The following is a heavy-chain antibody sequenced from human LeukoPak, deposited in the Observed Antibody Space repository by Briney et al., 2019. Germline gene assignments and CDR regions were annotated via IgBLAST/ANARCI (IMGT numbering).Heavy chain of an antibody. Sequence: GGSLRLSCAASGFTFSSYAMSWVRQAPGKGLEWVSAITGSGGRTYYADSVKGRFTISRDNSKSTLYLQMNSLRAEDTAVYCCAKDRLSGWPNDAFDIWGQGTMVTVSS. D-gene: IGHD6-19*01. J-gene: IGHJ3*02. V-gene: IGHV3-23*01. CDR2: ITGSGGRT. CDR1: GFTFSSYA. CDR3: AKDRLSGWPNDAFDI.